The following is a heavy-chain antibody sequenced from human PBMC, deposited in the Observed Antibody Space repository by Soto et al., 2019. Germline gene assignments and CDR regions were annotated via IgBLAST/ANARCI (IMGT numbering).Heavy chain of an antibody. V-gene: IGHV4-4*02. J-gene: IGHJ4*02. CDR2: IYHGGNI. CDR3: ARDHQFCNSWSFDY. CDR1: GGSINSDDC. D-gene: IGHD6-13*01. Sequence: QVQLQESGPGLVNPSGPLSLTCAVSGGSINSDDCWNWVRQPPGKGLEWIGEIYHGGNINYNPSLKNRVTISLDKVKNQFSLEVNSLTATDTAVYYCARDHQFCNSWSFDYWGQGLLVTVSS.